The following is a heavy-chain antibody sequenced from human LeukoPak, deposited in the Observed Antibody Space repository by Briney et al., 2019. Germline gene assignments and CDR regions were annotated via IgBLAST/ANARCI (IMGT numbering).Heavy chain of an antibody. J-gene: IGHJ3*02. CDR2: INPNSGGT. CDR3: ARVDRLRRGGFEI. CDR1: GYTFTGYY. V-gene: IGHV1-2*02. Sequence: GASVKVSCKASGYTFTGYYMHWVRQAPGQGLEWMGWINPNSGGTNYAQKFQGRVTMTRDTSISTAYMELSRLRSDDTAVYYCARVDRLRRGGFEIWGQGTMVTVSS. D-gene: IGHD5-12*01.